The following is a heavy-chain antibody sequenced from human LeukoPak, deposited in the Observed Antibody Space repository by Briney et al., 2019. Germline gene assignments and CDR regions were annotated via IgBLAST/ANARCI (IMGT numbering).Heavy chain of an antibody. J-gene: IGHJ6*02. CDR2: IYYSGST. Sequence: SETLSLTCTVSGGSISSYYWSWIRQSPGKGLEWIGYIYYSGSTNYNPSLKSRVTISVDTSKNQFSLKLSSVTAADTAVYYCARHLGYKYGMDVWGQGTTVTVSS. CDR1: GGSISSYY. D-gene: IGHD1-14*01. CDR3: ARHLGYKYGMDV. V-gene: IGHV4-59*08.